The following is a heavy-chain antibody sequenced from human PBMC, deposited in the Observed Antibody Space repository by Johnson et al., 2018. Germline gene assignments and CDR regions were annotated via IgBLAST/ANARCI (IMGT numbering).Heavy chain of an antibody. V-gene: IGHV3-20*04. CDR1: GFTLDDYG. CDR3: ARCHSGIYGALEI. Sequence: VQLVEAGGGVVGPGGSLGLSCAASGFTLDDYGMSWVRQAPGKGLEWVSGINWNGDNTGYADSVKGRFTISRDNAKNSLSLQMNSLRDEDSAVNYCARCHSGIYGALEIGGRGTVVTVSS. J-gene: IGHJ3*02. D-gene: IGHD1-26*01. CDR2: INWNGDNT.